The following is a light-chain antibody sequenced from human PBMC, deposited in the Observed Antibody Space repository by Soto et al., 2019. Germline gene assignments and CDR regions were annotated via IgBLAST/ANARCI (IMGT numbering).Light chain of an antibody. CDR1: QSINSW. Sequence: DIQMTQSPSTLSASVGDRVTITCRASQSINSWLAWYQHKPGKAPKLLIYDASSLKSGVPSRFSGSGSGTEFTLTISSLQPDEFATYYCQQYNTYSWTFGQGTKVDIK. CDR3: QQYNTYSWT. CDR2: DAS. J-gene: IGKJ1*01. V-gene: IGKV1-5*01.